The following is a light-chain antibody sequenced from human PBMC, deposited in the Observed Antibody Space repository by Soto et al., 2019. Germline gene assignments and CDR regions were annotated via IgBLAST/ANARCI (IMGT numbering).Light chain of an antibody. Sequence: DIVITHSPSSLSASVSYRVTITCRASQGISSYLAWYQQKPGKAPKLLIYAASTLQSGVPSRFSGSGSGTDFTLTISSLQPEDFATYYCQQLNSYPLTFGGGTKVDIK. CDR3: QQLNSYPLT. J-gene: IGKJ4*01. CDR2: AAS. V-gene: IGKV1-9*01. CDR1: QGISSY.